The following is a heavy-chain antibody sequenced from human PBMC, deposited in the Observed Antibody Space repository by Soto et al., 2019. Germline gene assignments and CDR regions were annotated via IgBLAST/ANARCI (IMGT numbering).Heavy chain of an antibody. V-gene: IGHV3-43*01. CDR3: AKVYAAFHYDFWSGYLDY. CDR1: GFTFDDYT. J-gene: IGHJ4*02. CDR2: ISWDGGST. D-gene: IGHD3-3*01. Sequence: GGSLRLSCAASGFTFDDYTMHWVRQAPGKGLEWVSLISWDGGSTYYADSVKGRFTISRDNSKNSLYLQMNSLRTEDTALYYCAKVYAAFHYDFWSGYLDYWGQGTLVTVSS.